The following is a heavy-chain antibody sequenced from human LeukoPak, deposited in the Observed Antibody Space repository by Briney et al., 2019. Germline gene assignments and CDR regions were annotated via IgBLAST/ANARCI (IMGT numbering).Heavy chain of an antibody. J-gene: IGHJ4*02. Sequence: SVKVSCKASGGTFSSYAISWVRQAPGQGLEWMGGIIPIFGTANYAQKFQGRVTITTDESTSTAYMELSSLRSEDTAVYYCARDPSYYEDGDYWGQGTLVTVSS. D-gene: IGHD3-22*01. CDR2: IIPIFGTA. CDR3: ARDPSYYEDGDY. CDR1: GGTFSSYA. V-gene: IGHV1-69*05.